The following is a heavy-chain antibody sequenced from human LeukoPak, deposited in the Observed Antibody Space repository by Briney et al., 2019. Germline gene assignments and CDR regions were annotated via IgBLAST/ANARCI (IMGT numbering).Heavy chain of an antibody. J-gene: IGHJ4*02. D-gene: IGHD2-2*01. CDR1: GFTFSDYY. V-gene: IGHV3-11*06. CDR3: ARGLGSSTMRPLDY. Sequence: GGSLRLSCAAYGFTFSDYYMSWIRQAPGKGLEWVSYISSSSSYTNYADSVKGRFTISRDNTKNSLYLQMNSLRAEDTAVYYCARGLGSSTMRPLDYWGQGTLVTVSS. CDR2: ISSSSSYT.